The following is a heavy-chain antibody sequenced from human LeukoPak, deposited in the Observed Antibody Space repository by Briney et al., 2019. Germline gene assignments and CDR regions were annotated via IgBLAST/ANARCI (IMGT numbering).Heavy chain of an antibody. V-gene: IGHV3-30*18. CDR3: EKVVTVPYFDA. D-gene: IGHD2-21*02. CDR2: ISYDGTIK. CDR1: GFTFNGYG. Sequence: GGSLRLSCAASGFTFNGYGMHWVRQAPGQGLEWVALISYDGTIKYYADSVKGRFTISRDNSKNTLYLQLNSLRAEDTALYYCEKVVTVPYFDAWGQGTLVTVSS. J-gene: IGHJ4*02.